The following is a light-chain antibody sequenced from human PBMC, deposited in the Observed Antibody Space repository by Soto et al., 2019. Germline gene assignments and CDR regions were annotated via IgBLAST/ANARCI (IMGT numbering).Light chain of an antibody. CDR2: NND. CDR3: ATWDDSLNVAV. J-gene: IGLJ3*02. Sequence: VLTQPPSASGTPGQRVTISCSGSNSNIGSNTVAWYQLLPGTAPKFLLYNNDQRPSGVPDRFSGSKSGTSASLAITGLQSEDEADYFCATWDDSLNVAVFGGGTKLTVL. V-gene: IGLV1-44*01. CDR1: NSNIGSNT.